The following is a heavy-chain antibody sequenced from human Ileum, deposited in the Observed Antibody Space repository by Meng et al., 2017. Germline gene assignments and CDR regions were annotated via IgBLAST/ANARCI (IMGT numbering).Heavy chain of an antibody. CDR3: ARGVSAAGLFDN. D-gene: IGHD2-2*01. V-gene: IGHV4-31*03. Sequence: QLQLQDSGPGLVKVSQTLSLTCTVSGGSIGSAAYYWTWIRQHPAKGLEWIGYIHYTGSTSYNPSLESRTSTSIDTSNNQFSLKVTSVTAADTAVYYCARGVSAAGLFDNWGLGTLVTVSS. CDR2: IHYTGST. CDR1: GGSIGSAAYY. J-gene: IGHJ4*02.